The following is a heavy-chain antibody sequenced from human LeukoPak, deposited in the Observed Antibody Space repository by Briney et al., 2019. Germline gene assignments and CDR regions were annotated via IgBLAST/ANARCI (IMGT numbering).Heavy chain of an antibody. J-gene: IGHJ5*02. Sequence: SETLSLTCTVSGGSISSYYWSWIRQPPGKGLEWIGYIYYSGSTNYNPSLKSRVTMSVDTSKNQFSLKLSSVTAADTAVYYCARDRYRFGELAFDPWGQGTLVTVSS. CDR2: IYYSGST. CDR1: GGSISSYY. V-gene: IGHV4-59*12. CDR3: ARDRYRFGELAFDP. D-gene: IGHD3-10*01.